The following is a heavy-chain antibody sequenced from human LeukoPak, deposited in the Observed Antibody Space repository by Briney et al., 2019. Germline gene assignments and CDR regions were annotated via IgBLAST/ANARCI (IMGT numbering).Heavy chain of an antibody. CDR2: IYSGGST. V-gene: IGHV3-53*01. CDR1: GFTVSSNY. D-gene: IGHD5-18*01. Sequence: PGGSLRLSCAASGFTVSSNYMSWVRQAPGKGLEWVSVIYSGGSTYYADSVKGRFNISRDNSKNTLYLQMNSLRAEDTAVYYCARGRGQLWLKYYFDYWGQGTLVTVSS. J-gene: IGHJ4*02. CDR3: ARGRGQLWLKYYFDY.